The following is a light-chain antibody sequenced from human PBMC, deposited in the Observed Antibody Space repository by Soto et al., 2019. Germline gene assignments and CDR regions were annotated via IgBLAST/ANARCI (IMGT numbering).Light chain of an antibody. V-gene: IGKV1-33*01. CDR1: QDITNY. Sequence: DIQMTQSPSSLSASVGDRVTIICQASQDITNYLNWYQQKPGKAPKLLIYDASNLETGVPSRFSGSGSGTHFSFTSSSLQPEDIATYYCQQFDNVPFTFGQGTRLEMK. CDR2: DAS. J-gene: IGKJ5*01. CDR3: QQFDNVPFT.